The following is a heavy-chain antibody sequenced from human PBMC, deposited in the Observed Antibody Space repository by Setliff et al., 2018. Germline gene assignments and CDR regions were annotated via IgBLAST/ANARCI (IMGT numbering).Heavy chain of an antibody. V-gene: IGHV4-38-2*02. CDR3: AKEGYYDHFGYYHYYFDF. Sequence: SETLSLTCTVSGYSISSGYYWGWIRQPPGKGLEWLGSFFHTGSTYYKSSLESRVTMSVDTSNNQFSLKLNSVTAADTAVYYCAKEGYYDHFGYYHYYFDFWGQGTLVTVSS. CDR1: GYSISSGYY. CDR2: FFHTGST. D-gene: IGHD3-22*01. J-gene: IGHJ4*02.